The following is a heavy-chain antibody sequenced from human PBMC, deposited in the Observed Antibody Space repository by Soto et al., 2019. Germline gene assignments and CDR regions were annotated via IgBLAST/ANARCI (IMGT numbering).Heavy chain of an antibody. J-gene: IGHJ3*01. CDR3: AHSGAITFGGVIVDAF. Sequence: SGPTLVKPTQTLTLTCTFSGFSLSTSGVGVGWIRQPPGKALEWLALIYWDDDKRYSPSLKSRLTITKDTSKNQVVLTMTNMDPVDTATYYCAHSGAITFGGVIVDAFWGQGTMVTVSS. D-gene: IGHD3-16*02. CDR1: GFSLSTSGVG. V-gene: IGHV2-5*02. CDR2: IYWDDDK.